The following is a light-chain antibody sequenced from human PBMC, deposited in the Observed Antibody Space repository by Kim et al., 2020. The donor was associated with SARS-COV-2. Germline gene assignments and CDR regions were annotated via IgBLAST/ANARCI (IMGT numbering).Light chain of an antibody. CDR3: MQSTHWPYT. V-gene: IGKV2-30*02. J-gene: IGKJ2*01. Sequence: ASLACTSSQSLVHRDGNTYLNWFQQRPGQSPRRLIYRVSNRDSGVPDRFSGGVSGADFTLNISSVEVEDIGVYFCMQSTHWPYTFGQGTKLEI. CDR1: QSLVHRDGNTY. CDR2: RVS.